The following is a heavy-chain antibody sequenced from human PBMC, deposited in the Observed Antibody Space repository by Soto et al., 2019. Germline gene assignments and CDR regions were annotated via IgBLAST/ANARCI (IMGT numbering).Heavy chain of an antibody. J-gene: IGHJ4*02. CDR3: ARSVGGYYEKNFQIDY. CDR1: GYTFTSFD. D-gene: IGHD3-22*01. V-gene: IGHV1-46*01. Sequence: ASVKVSCKASGYTFTSFDMHWVRQAPGQGLEWMGIITPTTGSTYFAQGFHGRVTMTRDTSTITVYVELTSLTSEDTAVDFCARSVGGYYEKNFQIDYWGEGTLVTVSS. CDR2: ITPTTGST.